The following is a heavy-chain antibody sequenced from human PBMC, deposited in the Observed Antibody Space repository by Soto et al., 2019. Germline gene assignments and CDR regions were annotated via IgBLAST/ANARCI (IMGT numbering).Heavy chain of an antibody. Sequence: QVQLVQSGAEVKKPGASVKVSCKASGYTFTNYGISWVRQAPGQGLEWMGWISAYKGNINSEQKREGRFTMNTDTSTSTAYMELRSLRSDDTSMYYCASSYCGGNCHSNFPLDYYYYGMDVWGQGTTVTVSS. D-gene: IGHD2-21*02. CDR2: ISAYKGNI. CDR1: GYTFTNYG. V-gene: IGHV1-18*01. CDR3: ASSYCGGNCHSNFPLDYYYYGMDV. J-gene: IGHJ6*02.